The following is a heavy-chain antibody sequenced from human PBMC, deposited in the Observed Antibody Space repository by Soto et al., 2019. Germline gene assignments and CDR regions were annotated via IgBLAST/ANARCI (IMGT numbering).Heavy chain of an antibody. CDR2: IKQDGSEK. V-gene: IGHV3-7*05. J-gene: IGHJ4*02. CDR1: GFTFSSYW. Sequence: EVQLVESGGGLVQPGGSLRLSCAASGFTFSSYWMSWVRQAPGKGLEWVANIKQDGSEKYYVDSVKGRFTISRDNAKNSLYLQMNSLRAEDTAVYYCARDMLGYYGSGSWFDYWGQGTLVTVSS. D-gene: IGHD3-10*01. CDR3: ARDMLGYYGSGSWFDY.